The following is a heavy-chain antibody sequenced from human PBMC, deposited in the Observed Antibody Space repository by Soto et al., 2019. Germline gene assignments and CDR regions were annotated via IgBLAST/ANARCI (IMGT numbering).Heavy chain of an antibody. CDR1: GDSVNTHDW. CDR3: ARRASSGAIAG. J-gene: IGHJ4*02. V-gene: IGHV4-4*02. CDR2: ISHNDLK. D-gene: IGHD2-21*01. Sequence: SETLSLTCAVSGDSVNTHDWWASVRQPPGKRPEWIGEISHNDLKNYHPFLKTRLSFSISRDRSRLPFSLSLRSVTAHAPAVYFCARRASSGAIAGGGQGKMVTVSS.